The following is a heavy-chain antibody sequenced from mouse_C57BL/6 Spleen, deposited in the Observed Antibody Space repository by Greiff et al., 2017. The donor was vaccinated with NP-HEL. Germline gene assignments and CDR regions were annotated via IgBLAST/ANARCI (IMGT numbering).Heavy chain of an antibody. J-gene: IGHJ2*01. CDR2: IDPANGNT. V-gene: IGHV14-3*01. Sequence: VQLQQSVAELVRPGASVKLSCTASGFNFKNSYMHWVKQRPEQGLEWIGRIDPANGNTKYAPKFQGKATITADTSSNTAYLQLSSLTSEDTAIYYCDNWEEDYWGQGTTLTVSS. CDR1: GFNFKNSY. D-gene: IGHD4-1*01. CDR3: DNWEEDY.